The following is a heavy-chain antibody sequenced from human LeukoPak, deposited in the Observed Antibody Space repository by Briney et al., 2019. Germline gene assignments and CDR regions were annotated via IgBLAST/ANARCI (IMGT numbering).Heavy chain of an antibody. Sequence: GGSLRLSCVASGFSLSCCGMHWVRQAPGKGLEWVAFTRYDGSNKYYADSVKGGFTISRDNSKNTLYLQMNSLRAEDTAVYYCARGHSSSWYPPSDYWGQGTLVTVSS. CDR2: TRYDGSNK. V-gene: IGHV3-30*02. J-gene: IGHJ4*02. CDR3: ARGHSSSWYPPSDY. CDR1: GFSLSCCG. D-gene: IGHD6-13*01.